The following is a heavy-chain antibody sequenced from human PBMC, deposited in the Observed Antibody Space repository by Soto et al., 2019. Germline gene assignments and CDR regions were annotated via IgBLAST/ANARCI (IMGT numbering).Heavy chain of an antibody. CDR2: SYWNDDK. J-gene: IGHJ4*02. V-gene: IGHV2-5*01. CDR1: GFSLSTSGVG. CDR3: AHAQLVPYYFDY. Sequence: QITLKESGPTLVKPTQTLTLTCTFSGFSLSTSGVGVGWIRQPPGKALEWLALSYWNDDKRYSPSLKSRLTITKDSSKNQVVLTMTNIDPVDTATYYCAHAQLVPYYFDYWGQGTLVTVSS. D-gene: IGHD6-13*01.